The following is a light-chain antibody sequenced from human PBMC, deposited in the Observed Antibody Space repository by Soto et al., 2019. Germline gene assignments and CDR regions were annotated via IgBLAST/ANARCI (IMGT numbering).Light chain of an antibody. J-gene: IGKJ1*01. CDR1: QSVSSN. CDR2: GAS. V-gene: IGKV3-15*01. CDR3: QQYNNWPPWT. Sequence: EIVTTQSPATLSVSLGERVTLSCRASQSVSSNLAWYQQKPGQAPRLLICGASTRATGIPVRFSGSGSGTEFTLTISSLQSEDFAIYYCQQYNNWPPWTFGQGTKVEIK.